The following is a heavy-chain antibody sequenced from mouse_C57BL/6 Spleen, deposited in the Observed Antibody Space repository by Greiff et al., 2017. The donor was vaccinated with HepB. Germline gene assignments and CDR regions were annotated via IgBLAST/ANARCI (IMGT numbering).Heavy chain of an antibody. CDR2: INPGSGGT. CDR3: ARSHDYDY. Sequence: VQGVESGAELVRPGTSVKVSCKASGYAFTNYLIEWVKQRPGQGLEWIGVINPGSGGTNYNEKFKGKATLTADKSSSTAYMQLSSLTSEDSAVYFCARSHDYDYWGQGTTLTVSS. V-gene: IGHV1-54*01. CDR1: GYAFTNYL. J-gene: IGHJ2*01. D-gene: IGHD2-4*01.